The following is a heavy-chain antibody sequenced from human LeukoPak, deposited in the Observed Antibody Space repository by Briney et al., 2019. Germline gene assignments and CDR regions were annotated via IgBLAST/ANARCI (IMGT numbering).Heavy chain of an antibody. Sequence: GGSLRLSCAASGFTFRSYWMSWVRQAPGKGLEWVANIKPDGSEKYYVDSVKGRFTISRDNAKNSLYLQMNSLRAEDTAVYYCARDYYYGSGSYLKWGQGTLVTVSS. J-gene: IGHJ4*02. CDR3: ARDYYYGSGSYLK. CDR1: GFTFRSYW. V-gene: IGHV3-7*01. CDR2: IKPDGSEK. D-gene: IGHD3-10*01.